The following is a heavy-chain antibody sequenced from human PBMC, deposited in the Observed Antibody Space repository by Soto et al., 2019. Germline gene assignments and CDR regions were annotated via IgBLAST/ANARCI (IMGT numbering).Heavy chain of an antibody. D-gene: IGHD3-22*01. CDR3: AREYDSSGYFTPGNY. CDR1: GFTFSSYG. V-gene: IGHV3-33*01. CDR2: IWYDGSNK. J-gene: IGHJ4*02. Sequence: GGSLRLSCAASGFTFSSYGMHWVRQAPGKGLEWVAVIWYDGSNKYYADSVKGRFTISRDNSKNTLYLQMNSLRAEDTAVYYCAREYDSSGYFTPGNYRGQGTLVTVSS.